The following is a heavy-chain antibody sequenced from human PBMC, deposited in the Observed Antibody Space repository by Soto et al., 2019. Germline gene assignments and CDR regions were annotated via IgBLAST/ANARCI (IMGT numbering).Heavy chain of an antibody. Sequence: QVQLVQSGAEVKKPGASVKVSCKASGYSFTGYGINWLRQAPGQGLEWVGWISAHNGNTKFAQKLQGRVTMTTDTSTSTAYMEMGSLRSYDTAVYYCARADYCSGGTCYPGATDYWGQGTLVTVSS. CDR3: ARADYCSGGTCYPGATDY. CDR1: GYSFTGYG. J-gene: IGHJ4*02. V-gene: IGHV1-18*01. D-gene: IGHD2-15*01. CDR2: ISAHNGNT.